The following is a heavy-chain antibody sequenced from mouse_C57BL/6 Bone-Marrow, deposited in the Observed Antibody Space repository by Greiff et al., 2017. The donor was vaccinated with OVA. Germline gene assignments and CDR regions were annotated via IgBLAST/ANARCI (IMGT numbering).Heavy chain of an antibody. D-gene: IGHD2-5*01. V-gene: IGHV1-55*01. J-gene: IGHJ3*01. CDR1: GYTFTSYW. CDR3: ARPPYYSNYWFAY. Sequence: VQLQQPGAELVKPGASVKMSCKASGYTFTSYWITWVKQRPGQGLEWIGDIYPGSGSTNYNEKFKSKATLTVDTSSSTAYMQLSSLTSEDSAVYYCARPPYYSNYWFAYWGQGTLVTVSA. CDR2: IYPGSGST.